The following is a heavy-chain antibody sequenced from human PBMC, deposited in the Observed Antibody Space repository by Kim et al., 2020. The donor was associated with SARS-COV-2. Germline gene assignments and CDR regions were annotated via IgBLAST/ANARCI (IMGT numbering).Heavy chain of an antibody. D-gene: IGHD1-7*01. CDR3: AKEANNWNYIKYFDY. CDR1: GFTFSSYA. CDR2: IRGNEGSA. Sequence: GGSLRLSCAASGFTFSSYAMSWVRQVPGKGLEWVSGIRGNEGSANYADSVKGRFTISRDNSKSTLYLQMNSLRAEDTAVYYCAKEANNWNYIKYFDYWGQGTLATVSS. J-gene: IGHJ4*02. V-gene: IGHV3-23*01.